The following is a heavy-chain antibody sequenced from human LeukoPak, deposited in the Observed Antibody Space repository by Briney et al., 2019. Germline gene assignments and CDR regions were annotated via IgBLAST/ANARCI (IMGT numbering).Heavy chain of an antibody. V-gene: IGHV1-2*02. J-gene: IGHJ5*02. D-gene: IGHD5-18*01. CDR1: GYTFTGYY. Sequence: ASVKVSCKASGYTFTGYYMHWVRQAPGQGLEWMGWINPNSGGTNYAQEFQGRVTMTRDTSISTAYMELSRLRSDDTAVYYCARDKGAAMVRVGFDPWGQGTLVTVSS. CDR3: ARDKGAAMVRVGFDP. CDR2: INPNSGGT.